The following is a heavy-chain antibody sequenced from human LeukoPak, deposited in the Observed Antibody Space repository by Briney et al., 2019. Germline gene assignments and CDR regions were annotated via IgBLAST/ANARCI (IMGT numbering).Heavy chain of an antibody. CDR2: ISAGSTV. Sequence: GGSLRLFCAASGFTFYSYGMNWVRQAPGKGLEWISYISAGSTVYYADSVKGRFTISRDNSKNTLYLQMNSLRAEDTAVYYCAKDSDCGGDCYSGYFDYWGQGTLVTVSS. CDR3: AKDSDCGGDCYSGYFDY. CDR1: GFTFYSYG. J-gene: IGHJ4*02. V-gene: IGHV3-48*03. D-gene: IGHD2-21*02.